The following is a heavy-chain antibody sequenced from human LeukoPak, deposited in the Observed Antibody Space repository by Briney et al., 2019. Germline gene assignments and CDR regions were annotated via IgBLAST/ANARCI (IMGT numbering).Heavy chain of an antibody. V-gene: IGHV4-59*08. Sequence: PSETLSLTCTVSGGSISSYYWSWIRQPPGKGLEWIGYIYYSGSTNYSPSLKSRVTISVDTSKNQFSLKLSSVTAADTAVYYCAKASGYCSSWYGFGWFDPWGQGTLVTVSS. D-gene: IGHD6-13*01. CDR3: AKASGYCSSWYGFGWFDP. J-gene: IGHJ5*02. CDR1: GGSISSYY. CDR2: IYYSGST.